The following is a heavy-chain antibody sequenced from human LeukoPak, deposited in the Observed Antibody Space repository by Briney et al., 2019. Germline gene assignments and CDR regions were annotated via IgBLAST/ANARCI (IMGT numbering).Heavy chain of an antibody. D-gene: IGHD4-17*01. CDR2: IYYSGST. CDR3: ARLVYGDNWFDP. V-gene: IGHV4-61*05. J-gene: IGHJ5*02. Sequence: SETLSLTCTVSGGSISSSSYYWGWIRQPPGKGLEWIGYIYYSGSTNYNPSLKSRVTISVDTSKNQFSLKLSSVTAADTAVYYCARLVYGDNWFDPWGQGTLVTVSS. CDR1: GGSISSSSYY.